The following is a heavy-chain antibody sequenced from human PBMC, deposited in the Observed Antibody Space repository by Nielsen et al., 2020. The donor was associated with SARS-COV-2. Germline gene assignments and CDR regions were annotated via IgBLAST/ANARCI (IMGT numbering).Heavy chain of an antibody. J-gene: IGHJ5*02. V-gene: IGHV4-61*01. Sequence: SETLSLTCSVSGVSVSSGSYFWSWIRQPPGKRLEWIGYMFYIGTANYNPSLQSRVNISADTSKNQFSLKLTSVTAADTAIYYCARVRTGFSHWGQGTLVTVSS. CDR3: ARVRTGFSH. CDR1: GVSVSSGSYF. CDR2: MFYIGTA.